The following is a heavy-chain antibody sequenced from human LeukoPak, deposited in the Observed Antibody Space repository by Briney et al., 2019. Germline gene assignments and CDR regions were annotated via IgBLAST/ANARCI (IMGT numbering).Heavy chain of an antibody. J-gene: IGHJ4*02. CDR1: GGSFSGYY. D-gene: IGHD3-3*01. CDR2: INYSGST. Sequence: SETLSLTCAVYGGSFSGYYWSWIRQPPGKGLEWIGEINYSGSTNYNPSLKSRVTISVDTSKNQFSLKLSSVTAADTAVYYCARPIWSGGPYGYWGQGTLVTVSS. CDR3: ARPIWSGGPYGY. V-gene: IGHV4-34*01.